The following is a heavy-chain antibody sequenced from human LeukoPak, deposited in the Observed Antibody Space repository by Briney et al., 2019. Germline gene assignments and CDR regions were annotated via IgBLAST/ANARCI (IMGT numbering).Heavy chain of an antibody. J-gene: IGHJ3*02. D-gene: IGHD3-22*01. Sequence: SSETLSLTCTVSGGSIDTYYWSWIRQPAGKGLEWIGRIYARGATNYNPSFKSRVTMSVDTSKNQFSLRLSSVTAADTAVYYCARDYFDTSGYYRDAFDIWGQGTMVTVSS. CDR3: ARDYFDTSGYYRDAFDI. V-gene: IGHV4-4*07. CDR1: GGSIDTYY. CDR2: IYARGAT.